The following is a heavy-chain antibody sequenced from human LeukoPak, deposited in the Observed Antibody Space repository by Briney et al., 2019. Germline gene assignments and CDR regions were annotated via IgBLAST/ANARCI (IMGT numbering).Heavy chain of an antibody. CDR1: GGSISSYY. J-gene: IGHJ4*02. CDR2: IYYSGST. CDR3: ARLRHSGGYYFDY. Sequence: SETLSLTCTVSGGSISSYYWSWIRQPPGKGLEWIGYIYYSGSTNYNPSLKSRVTISVDTSKNQFSLKLSSVTAADTAVYYCARLRHSGGYYFDYWGQGTLVTVSS. V-gene: IGHV4-59*08. D-gene: IGHD2-15*01.